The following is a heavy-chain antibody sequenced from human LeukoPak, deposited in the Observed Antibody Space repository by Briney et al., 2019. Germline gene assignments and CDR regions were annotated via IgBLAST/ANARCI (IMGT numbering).Heavy chain of an antibody. Sequence: GGPLKFSGAAPGFPFSSFARSWVRQAPGKGLEWASAISGSGGSTYYADSVRGRFTISRDNAKNSLYLQVNSLTAEDTAVYYCARAGVDTSGYYYQGFDYWGQGTLVTVSS. CDR3: ARAGVDTSGYYYQGFDY. D-gene: IGHD3-3*01. CDR1: GFPFSSFA. CDR2: ISGSGGST. V-gene: IGHV3-23*01. J-gene: IGHJ4*02.